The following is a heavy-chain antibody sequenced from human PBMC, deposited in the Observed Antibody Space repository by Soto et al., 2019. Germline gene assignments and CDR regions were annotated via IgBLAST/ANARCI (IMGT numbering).Heavy chain of an antibody. D-gene: IGHD3-16*02. Sequence: AETLSLTCTVSVGSIGSYYWSLIRQPAGKGLEWILHIYSSGITNYNPSLKSRVTMSVDTSKNQFSLKLTSVTAADTAVYYCARNWGPYLAQIHNWFDXWCQGTQVTVS. CDR3: ARNWGPYLAQIHNWFDX. CDR2: IYSSGIT. CDR1: VGSIGSYY. J-gene: IGHJ5*02. V-gene: IGHV4-4*07.